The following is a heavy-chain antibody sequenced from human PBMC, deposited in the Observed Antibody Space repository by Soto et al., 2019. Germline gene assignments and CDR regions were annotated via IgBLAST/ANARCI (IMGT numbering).Heavy chain of an antibody. CDR1: GFTFSSYG. CDR2: ISYDGSNK. Sequence: PGGSLRLSCAASGFTFSSYGMHWVRQAPGKGLEWVAVISYDGSNKYYADSVKGRFTISRDNSKNTLYQQINSMRDEDTAVYYCAKDSSTSSSSAGDYWGQGTLVTVSS. D-gene: IGHD6-6*01. J-gene: IGHJ4*02. CDR3: AKDSSTSSSSAGDY. V-gene: IGHV3-30*18.